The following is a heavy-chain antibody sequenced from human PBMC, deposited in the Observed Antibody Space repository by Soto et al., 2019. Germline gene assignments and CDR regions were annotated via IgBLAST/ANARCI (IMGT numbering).Heavy chain of an antibody. Sequence: SETLSLTCTVSGGSISSGGYYWSWIRQHPGKGLEWIGYIYYSGSTYYNPPLRSRVTISVDTSKNQFSLNLNSVTAADTAVYYCARRKQKYYSMDVWGQGTTVTVSS. J-gene: IGHJ6*02. CDR2: IYYSGST. V-gene: IGHV4-31*03. CDR3: ARRKQKYYSMDV. CDR1: GGSISSGGYY.